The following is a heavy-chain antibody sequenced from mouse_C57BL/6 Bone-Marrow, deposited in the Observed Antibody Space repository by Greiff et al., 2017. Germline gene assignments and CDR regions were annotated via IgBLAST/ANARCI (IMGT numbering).Heavy chain of an antibody. CDR3: TNRTTMGSRCCYEF. D-gene: IGHD1-1*01. Sequence: DVQLQQSGAELVRPGASVKLSCTASGFTFTGDYMHWVKQRPEQGLEWIGWIDPENGGTEYTTKFQGKATITADTSSNTAYLQLSSLTSEDTAVYYGTNRTTMGSRCCYEFWGTGTAAIVSA. CDR2: IDPENGGT. J-gene: IGHJ1*03. CDR1: GFTFTGDY. V-gene: IGHV14-4*01.